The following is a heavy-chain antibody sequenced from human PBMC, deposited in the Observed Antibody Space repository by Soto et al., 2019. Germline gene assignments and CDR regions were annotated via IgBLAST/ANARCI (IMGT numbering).Heavy chain of an antibody. CDR3: ARAVGIAAAGTYYFDY. CDR2: ISSSSSYI. V-gene: IGHV3-21*01. CDR1: GFTFSSYS. D-gene: IGHD6-13*01. Sequence: GGSLRLSCAASGFTFSSYSMNWVRQAPGKGLEWVSSISSSSSYIYYADLVKGRFTISRDNAKNSLYLQMNSLRAEDTAVYYCARAVGIAAAGTYYFDYWGQGTLVTVSS. J-gene: IGHJ4*02.